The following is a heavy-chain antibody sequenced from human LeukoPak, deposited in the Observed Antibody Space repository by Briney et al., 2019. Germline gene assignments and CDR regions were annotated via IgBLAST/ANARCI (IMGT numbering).Heavy chain of an antibody. D-gene: IGHD6-19*01. V-gene: IGHV4-39*01. CDR2: IYYHGGT. Sequence: SETLSLTCTVSGGSISSSSYYWGWIRQPPGKGLEWIANIYYHGGTYYNPSLKSRVTISVDTSKNQFSLKLSSVTAADTAVYYCARLSREQWLVRGYFDLWGRGTLVTVSS. CDR1: GGSISSSSYY. CDR3: ARLSREQWLVRGYFDL. J-gene: IGHJ2*01.